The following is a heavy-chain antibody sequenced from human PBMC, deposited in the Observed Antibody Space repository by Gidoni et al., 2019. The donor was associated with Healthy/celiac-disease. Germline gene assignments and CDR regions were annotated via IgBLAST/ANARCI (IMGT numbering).Heavy chain of an antibody. V-gene: IGHV4-59*01. J-gene: IGHJ3*02. Sequence: QVQLQESGPGLVKPSETLSLTCTVPGGSISSYYWSWIRQPPGKGLEWIGYIYYSGSTNYNPSLKSRVTISGDTSKNQFSLKLSSVTAADTAVYYCARLARSSWYDSNAFDIWGQGTMVTVSS. CDR2: IYYSGST. CDR1: GGSISSYY. D-gene: IGHD6-13*01. CDR3: ARLARSSWYDSNAFDI.